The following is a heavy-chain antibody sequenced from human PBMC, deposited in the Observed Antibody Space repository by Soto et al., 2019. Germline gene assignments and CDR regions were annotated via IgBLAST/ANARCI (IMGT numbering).Heavy chain of an antibody. D-gene: IGHD6-13*01. CDR3: ARDMAPSIAAAGTYGMDV. V-gene: IGHV3-33*01. CDR2: IWYDGSNK. CDR1: GFTFSSYG. Sequence: GGSLRLSCAASGFTFSSYGMHWVRQAPGKGLEWVTVIWYDGSNKYYADSVKGRFTISRDNSKNTLYLQMNSLRAEDTAVYYCARDMAPSIAAAGTYGMDVWGQGTTVTVSS. J-gene: IGHJ6*02.